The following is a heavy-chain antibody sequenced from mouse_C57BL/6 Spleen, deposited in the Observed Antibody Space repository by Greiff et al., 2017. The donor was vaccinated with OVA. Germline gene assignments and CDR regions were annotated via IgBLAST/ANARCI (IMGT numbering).Heavy chain of an antibody. CDR1: GYTFTDYE. CDR3: TRRGLRGAMDY. V-gene: IGHV1-15*01. J-gene: IGHJ4*01. CDR2: IDPETGGT. D-gene: IGHD2-4*01. Sequence: VKLMESGAELVRPGASVTLSCKASGYTFTDYEMHWVKQTPVHGLEWIGAIDPETGGTAYNQKFKGKAILTADKSSSTAYMELRSLTSEDSAVYYCTRRGLRGAMDYWGQGTSVTVSS.